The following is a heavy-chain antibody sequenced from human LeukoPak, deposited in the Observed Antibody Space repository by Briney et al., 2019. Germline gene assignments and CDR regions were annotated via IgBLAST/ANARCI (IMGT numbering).Heavy chain of an antibody. J-gene: IGHJ3*02. CDR3: ASTGYSSSWYLNDAFDI. V-gene: IGHV3-30-3*01. Sequence: PGGSLRLSCAASGFTFSSYAMHWVRQAPGKGLEWVAVISYDGSNKYYADSVKGRFTISRDNSKNTLYLQMNSLRAEDTAVYYCASTGYSSSWYLNDAFDIWGQGTMVTVSS. CDR2: ISYDGSNK. CDR1: GFTFSSYA. D-gene: IGHD6-13*01.